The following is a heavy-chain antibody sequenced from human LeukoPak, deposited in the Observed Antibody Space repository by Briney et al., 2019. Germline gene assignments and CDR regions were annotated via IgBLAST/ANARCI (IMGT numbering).Heavy chain of an antibody. CDR3: AKDAPRTSGWFFLEY. D-gene: IGHD6-19*01. CDR2: ISNGGDRA. V-gene: IGHV3-23*01. CDR1: GFTFTNFD. Sequence: PGGSLRLSCAASGFTFTNFDMVWVRQAPGEGLEWVSGISNGGDRAYYADSVKGRFTISRDNSKSALFLQMKSLRVDDTAIYYCAKDAPRTSGWFFLEYWGQGILVTVSS. J-gene: IGHJ4*02.